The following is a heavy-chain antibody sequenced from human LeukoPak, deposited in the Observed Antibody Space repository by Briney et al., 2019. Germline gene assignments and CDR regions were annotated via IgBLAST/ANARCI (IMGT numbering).Heavy chain of an antibody. Sequence: ASVKVSCKASGYTFAGYYMHWVRQAPGQGLEWMGWINPNSGGTNYAQKFQGWVTMTTDTSTSTAYMELRSLRSDDTAVYYCARDQGDYAPLFFDYWGQGTLVTVSP. CDR1: GYTFAGYY. CDR2: INPNSGGT. D-gene: IGHD4-17*01. J-gene: IGHJ4*02. CDR3: ARDQGDYAPLFFDY. V-gene: IGHV1-2*04.